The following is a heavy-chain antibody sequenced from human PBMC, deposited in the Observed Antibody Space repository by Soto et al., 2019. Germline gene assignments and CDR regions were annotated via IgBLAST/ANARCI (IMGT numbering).Heavy chain of an antibody. Sequence: ASVKVSCKASGYTFTSYGIHWVRQAPGQRLEWMGWINAANGDTKYSPKFQGRVTITRDTSASTAYMELSSLRSEDTAVYYCVRRHVSATGIDWFDPWAQGTLVTVSS. J-gene: IGHJ5*02. CDR1: GYTFTSYG. CDR2: INAANGDT. V-gene: IGHV1-3*01. D-gene: IGHD6-13*01. CDR3: VRRHVSATGIDWFDP.